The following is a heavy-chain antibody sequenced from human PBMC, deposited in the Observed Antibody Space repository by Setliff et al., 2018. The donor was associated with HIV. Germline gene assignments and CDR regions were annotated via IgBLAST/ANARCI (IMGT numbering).Heavy chain of an antibody. CDR2: VYYSGST. D-gene: IGHD3-22*01. Sequence: SETLSLTCTVSGGSISSNNYYWGWIRQPPGKGLEWIGSVYYSGSTHYNPSLESRATISVDTSMNYLSLNLTSVTAADTAVYYCARDPHYFDTSGYYSYFYFDFWGQGMLVTVSS. V-gene: IGHV4-39*07. CDR3: ARDPHYFDTSGYYSYFYFDF. CDR1: GGSISSNNYY. J-gene: IGHJ4*02.